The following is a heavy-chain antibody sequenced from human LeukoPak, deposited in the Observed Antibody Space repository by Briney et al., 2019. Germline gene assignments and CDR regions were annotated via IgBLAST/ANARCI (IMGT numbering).Heavy chain of an antibody. Sequence: SETLSLTCTVSGGSISIYYWSWIRQPPGKGLEWIGYIYYSGSTNYNPSLKSRVTISVDTSKNQFSLKLSSVTAADTAVYYCARAIVGTVTTTFDYWGQGTLVTVSS. D-gene: IGHD4-11*01. CDR3: ARAIVGTVTTTFDY. CDR2: IYYSGST. J-gene: IGHJ4*02. V-gene: IGHV4-59*01. CDR1: GGSISIYY.